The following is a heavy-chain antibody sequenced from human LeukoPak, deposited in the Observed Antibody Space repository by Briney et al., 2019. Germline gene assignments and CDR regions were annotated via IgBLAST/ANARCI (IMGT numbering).Heavy chain of an antibody. V-gene: IGHV3-23*01. CDR3: AKDLLAARGYYMDV. J-gene: IGHJ6*03. CDR2: ISGSGGST. Sequence: GGSLRLSCAASGFTFSSYAMSWVRQAPGKGLGWVSAISGSGGSTYYADSVKGRFTISRDNSKNTLYLQMNSLRAEDTAVYYCAKDLLAARGYYMDVWGKGTTVTVSS. D-gene: IGHD6-6*01. CDR1: GFTFSSYA.